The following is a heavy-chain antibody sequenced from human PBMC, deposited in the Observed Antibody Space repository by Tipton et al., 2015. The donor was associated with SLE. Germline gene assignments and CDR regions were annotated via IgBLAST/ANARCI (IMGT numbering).Heavy chain of an antibody. Sequence: SLRLSCAASGFTFSIAWMSWVRQAPGKGLEWVGRVKSETDGGTTEYAAPVKDRFTISRDDSKNMLYLEMNSLKTEDTAVYYCTRGWIRMRIDAFDIWGQGTMVTVSS. CDR1: GFTFSIAW. CDR2: VKSETDGGTT. CDR3: TRGWIRMRIDAFDI. V-gene: IGHV3-15*01. D-gene: IGHD5-18*01. J-gene: IGHJ3*02.